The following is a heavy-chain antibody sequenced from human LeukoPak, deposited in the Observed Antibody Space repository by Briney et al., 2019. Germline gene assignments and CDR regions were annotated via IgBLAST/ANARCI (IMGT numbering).Heavy chain of an antibody. D-gene: IGHD2-8*01. J-gene: IGHJ3*02. CDR3: ARQKWALLIWAQAFDI. CDR2: ISYDGNNI. V-gene: IGHV3-30-3*01. CDR1: GFSLRNHA. Sequence: GRSLRLSCAASGFSLRNHAMHWVRQAPGKGLEWVAVISYDGNNINYVDSVKGRFTISRDNSKNTLYLQMNSLRADDTAVYYCARQKWALLIWAQAFDIWGQGTMVTVSS.